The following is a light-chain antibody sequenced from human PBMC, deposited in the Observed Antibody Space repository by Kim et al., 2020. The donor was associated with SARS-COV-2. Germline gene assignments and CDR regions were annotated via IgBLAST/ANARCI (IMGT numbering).Light chain of an antibody. J-gene: IGKJ2*01. CDR3: QQYYSSPFT. V-gene: IGKV4-1*01. CDR1: QSVLDRSNNQIY. CDR2: WAS. Sequence: DIAMTQSPDSLAVSLGERATINCKSSQSVLDRSNNQIYLAWYQQKPGQPPKLLISWASIRESGVPDRISGSGSGTDFTLTISSLRAEDVALYYCQQYYSSPFTFGQGTKLEI.